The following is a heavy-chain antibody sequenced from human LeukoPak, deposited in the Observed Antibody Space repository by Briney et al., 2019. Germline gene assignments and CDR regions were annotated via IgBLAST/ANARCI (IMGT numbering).Heavy chain of an antibody. CDR1: GFTFSSYG. D-gene: IGHD2-2*01. Sequence: PGGSLRLSCAASGFTFSSYGMHWVRQAPGKGLEWVAVISYDGSNKYYADSVKGRFTISRDNSKNTLYLQVNSLRAEDTAVYYCARAQLRLAFDYWGQGTLVTVSS. CDR3: ARAQLRLAFDY. J-gene: IGHJ4*02. V-gene: IGHV3-30*03. CDR2: ISYDGSNK.